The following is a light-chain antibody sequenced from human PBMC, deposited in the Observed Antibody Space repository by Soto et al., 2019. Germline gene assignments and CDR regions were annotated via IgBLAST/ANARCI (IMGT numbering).Light chain of an antibody. J-gene: IGKJ2*01. CDR1: QSVSSNF. CDR2: GAS. V-gene: IGKV3-20*01. CDR3: RHRQT. Sequence: EIVLTQSPGTLSLSPGERATLSCRASQSVSSNFLAWYQQKPGQGPRLLISGASSRATGIPDRFSGSGSGTDFTLTISRLEPEDFAVYYCRHRQTFGQGTKLEIK.